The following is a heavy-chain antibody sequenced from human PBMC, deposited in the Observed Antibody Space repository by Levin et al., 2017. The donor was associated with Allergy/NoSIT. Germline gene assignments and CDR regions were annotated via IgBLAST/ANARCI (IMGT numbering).Heavy chain of an antibody. J-gene: IGHJ6*04. Sequence: GGSLRLSCTTSGFTFGDYAMSWVRQAPGKGLEWVGIIRSKADGGTTEYAASVKGRFTISRDDSKRIAHLQMNSLKTENTAVYYCSTGAVWGKGTTVTVSS. D-gene: IGHD3-10*01. V-gene: IGHV3-49*04. CDR3: STGAV. CDR1: GFTFGDYA. CDR2: IRSKADGGTT.